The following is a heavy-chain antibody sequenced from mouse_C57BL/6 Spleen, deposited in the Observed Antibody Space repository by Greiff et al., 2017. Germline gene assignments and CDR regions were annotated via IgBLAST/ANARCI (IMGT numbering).Heavy chain of an antibody. CDR2: IHPNSGST. V-gene: IGHV1-64*01. Sequence: QVQLQQPGAELVKPGASVKLSCKASGYTFTSYWMHWVKQRPGQGLAWIGMIHPNSGSTNYNEKFKIKATLTVDKSSSTAYMQLSSLTSEDSAVYYWARARVRQEDAMDYWGQGTSVTVSS. J-gene: IGHJ4*01. CDR1: GYTFTSYW. CDR3: ARARVRQEDAMDY. D-gene: IGHD2-14*01.